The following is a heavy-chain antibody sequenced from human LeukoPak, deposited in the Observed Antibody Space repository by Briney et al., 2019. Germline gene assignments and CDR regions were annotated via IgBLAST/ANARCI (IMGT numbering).Heavy chain of an antibody. J-gene: IGHJ5*02. D-gene: IGHD4-17*01. V-gene: IGHV4-39*07. CDR1: GGSISSSSYY. Sequence: KPSETLSLTCTVSGGSISSSSYYWGWIRQPPGKGLEWIGSIYYSGSAYYNPSLKSRVTISVDTSKNQFSLKLSSVTAADTAVYYCARDKYGDFPGHWFDPWGQGTLVTVSS. CDR3: ARDKYGDFPGHWFDP. CDR2: IYYSGSA.